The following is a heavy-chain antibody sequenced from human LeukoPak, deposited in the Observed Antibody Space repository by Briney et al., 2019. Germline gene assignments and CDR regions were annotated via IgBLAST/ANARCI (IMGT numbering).Heavy chain of an antibody. J-gene: IGHJ3*01. CDR1: GYTFTSYY. V-gene: IGHV1-8*02. Sequence: GASVKVSCKASGYTFTSYYMHWVRQATGQGLEWMGWMNPNSGNTGYAQKFQGRVTMTRNTSISTAYMELSSLRSEDTAVYYCARGQDTYYYDSSDWGQGTMVTVSS. CDR3: ARGQDTYYYDSSD. CDR2: MNPNSGNT. D-gene: IGHD3-22*01.